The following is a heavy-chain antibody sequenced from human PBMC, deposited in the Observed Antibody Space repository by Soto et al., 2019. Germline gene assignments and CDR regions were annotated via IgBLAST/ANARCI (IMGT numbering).Heavy chain of an antibody. V-gene: IGHV4-39*01. CDR2: IYYSGST. CDR3: ARHFPDQYCSGGSCYSFFFDY. CDR1: GGSISSSSYY. Sequence: TLSLTCTVSGGSISSSSYYWDWIRQPPGKGLEWIGSIYYSGSTYYNPSLKSRVTISVDTSKNQFSLKLSSVTAADTAVYYCARHFPDQYCSGGSCYSFFFDYWGQGTLVTVSS. J-gene: IGHJ4*02. D-gene: IGHD2-15*01.